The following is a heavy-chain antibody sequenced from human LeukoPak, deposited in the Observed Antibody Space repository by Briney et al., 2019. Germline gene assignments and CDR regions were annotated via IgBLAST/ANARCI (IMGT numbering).Heavy chain of an antibody. Sequence: PGGSLRLSCAASGFTFSSYSMNWVRQAPGKGLEWVSAISGSGGSTYYADSVKGRFTISRDNSKNTLYLQMNSLRAEDTAVYYCAKRGSSGYTYAFDIWGQGTMVTVSS. CDR3: AKRGSSGYTYAFDI. J-gene: IGHJ3*02. CDR1: GFTFSSYS. D-gene: IGHD3-22*01. CDR2: ISGSGGST. V-gene: IGHV3-23*01.